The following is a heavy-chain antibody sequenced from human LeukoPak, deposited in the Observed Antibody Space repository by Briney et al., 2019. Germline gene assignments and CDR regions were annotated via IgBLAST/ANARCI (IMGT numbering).Heavy chain of an antibody. CDR1: GFSFSDYA. Sequence: GGSLRLSCTASGFSFSDYAMSWVRQAPGKGLEWVGFIRSKAYGGTPEYAASVEGRCTISRDDPTSIAYQQMNSLKTEDTAVYYCTTEYNFNYYDSSGYYYWGQGTLVTVSS. CDR2: IRSKAYGGTP. V-gene: IGHV3-49*04. D-gene: IGHD3-22*01. CDR3: TTEYNFNYYDSSGYYY. J-gene: IGHJ4*02.